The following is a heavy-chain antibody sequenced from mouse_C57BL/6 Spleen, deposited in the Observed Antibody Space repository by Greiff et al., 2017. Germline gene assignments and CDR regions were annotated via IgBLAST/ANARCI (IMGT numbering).Heavy chain of an antibody. CDR1: GFTFSSYG. Sequence: EVQLQESGGDLVKPGGSLKLSCAASGFTFSSYGMSWVRQTPDKRLEWVATISSGGSYTYYPDSVKGRFTISRDNAKNTLYLQMSSLKSEDTAMYYCAIYYDYDDWYFDVWGTGTTVTVSS. D-gene: IGHD2-4*01. CDR2: ISSGGSYT. J-gene: IGHJ1*03. CDR3: AIYYDYDDWYFDV. V-gene: IGHV5-6*01.